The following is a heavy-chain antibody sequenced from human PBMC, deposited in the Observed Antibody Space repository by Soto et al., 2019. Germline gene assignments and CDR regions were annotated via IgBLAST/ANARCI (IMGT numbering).Heavy chain of an antibody. V-gene: IGHV3-53*01. J-gene: IGHJ6*02. D-gene: IGHD1-1*01. CDR3: ARDTTTSYYYYYGMDV. CDR2: IYSGGST. Sequence: EVQLVESGGGLIQPGGSLRLSCAASGFTVSSNYMSWVRQAPGKGLEWVSVIYSGGSTYYADSVKGRFTISRDNSKNTLYLHMNSLRAEDTAVYYCARDTTTSYYYYYGMDVWGQGTTVTVSS. CDR1: GFTVSSNY.